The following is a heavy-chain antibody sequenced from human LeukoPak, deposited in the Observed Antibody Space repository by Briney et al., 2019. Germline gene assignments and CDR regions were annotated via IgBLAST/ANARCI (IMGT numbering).Heavy chain of an antibody. Sequence: SETLSLTCTVSGGSISSSSYYWGWIRQPPGRGLEWIGSIYYSGSTYYNPSLKSRVTISVDTSKNQFSLKLSSVTAADTAVYYCARGGSYRTYYFDYWGQGTLVTVSS. CDR2: IYYSGST. V-gene: IGHV4-39*07. CDR1: GGSISSSSYY. CDR3: ARGGSYRTYYFDY. D-gene: IGHD1-26*01. J-gene: IGHJ4*02.